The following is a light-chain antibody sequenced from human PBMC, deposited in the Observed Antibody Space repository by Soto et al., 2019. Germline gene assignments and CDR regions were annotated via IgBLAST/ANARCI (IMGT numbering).Light chain of an antibody. CDR2: CNS. V-gene: IGLV1-40*01. Sequence: QSVLTQPPSVSGAPVQRVTISCTGSSSNIGAGYDVHWYQQLPGTAPKLLIYCNSNRPSGVPDRFSGSKSGTSASLAITGVQAEDEADYYCQSYDISLSAVFGGGTQLTV. J-gene: IGLJ2*01. CDR1: SSNIGAGYD. CDR3: QSYDISLSAV.